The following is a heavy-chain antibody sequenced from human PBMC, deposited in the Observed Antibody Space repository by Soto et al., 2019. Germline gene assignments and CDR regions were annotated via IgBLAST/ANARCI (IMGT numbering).Heavy chain of an antibody. CDR2: IYYSGST. Sequence: SETLSLTCTVSGGSISSGGYYWSWIRQHPGKGLEWIGYIYYSGSTYYNPSLKSRVTISVDTSKNQFSLKLSSVTAADTAVYYCARDRANVPLYCSGGSCYGDQLFDPWGQGTLVTVPS. V-gene: IGHV4-31*03. CDR3: ARDRANVPLYCSGGSCYGDQLFDP. J-gene: IGHJ5*02. D-gene: IGHD2-15*01. CDR1: GGSISSGGYY.